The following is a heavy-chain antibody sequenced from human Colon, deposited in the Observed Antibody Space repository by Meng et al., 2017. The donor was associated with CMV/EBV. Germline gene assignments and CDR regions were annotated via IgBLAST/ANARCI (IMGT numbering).Heavy chain of an antibody. D-gene: IGHD2-8*02. CDR2: IIPIFNIA. CDR3: ARASVLQYCTATNCPPPYYYGVDV. J-gene: IGHJ6*02. V-gene: IGHV1-69*10. Sequence: SVTVSCKASGGPFSSDAIGWVRQAPGQGLEWMGGIIPIFNIANHAERFQGRVTITADTSTSTAFMELSSLRSEDTAVYYCARASVLQYCTATNCPPPYYYGVDVWGQGTTVTVSS. CDR1: GGPFSSDA.